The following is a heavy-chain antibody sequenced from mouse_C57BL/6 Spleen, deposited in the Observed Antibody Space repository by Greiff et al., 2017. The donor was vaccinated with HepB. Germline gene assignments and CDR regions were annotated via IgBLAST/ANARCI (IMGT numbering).Heavy chain of an antibody. CDR2: IWSGGST. D-gene: IGHD1-1*01. J-gene: IGHJ1*03. V-gene: IGHV2-2*01. CDR1: GFSLTSYG. Sequence: QVQLKESGPGLVQPSQSLSITCTVSGFSLTSYGVHWVRQSPGKGLEWLGVIWSGGSTDYNAAFISRLSISKDNSKSQVFFKMNSLQADDTAIYYCARNGGYYGSSYDWYFDVWGTGTTVTVSS. CDR3: ARNGGYYGSSYDWYFDV.